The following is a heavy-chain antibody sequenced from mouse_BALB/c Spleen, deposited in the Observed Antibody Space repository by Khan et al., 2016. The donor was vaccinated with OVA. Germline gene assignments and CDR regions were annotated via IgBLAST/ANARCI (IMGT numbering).Heavy chain of an antibody. CDR2: IDPSDSYT. CDR3: VRSFDYGSSTGFAY. Sequence: QVQLQQPGAELVKPGASVQLSCKASGYPLTSYWLHWVKQRPGQGLEWIGEIDPSDSYTNYNQKFKAKATVTVDKSSSTTYMQLSSLTSEDSAVDYCVRSFDYGSSTGFAYWGQGTLVTVSA. J-gene: IGHJ3*01. CDR1: GYPLTSYW. D-gene: IGHD1-1*01. V-gene: IGHV1-69*02.